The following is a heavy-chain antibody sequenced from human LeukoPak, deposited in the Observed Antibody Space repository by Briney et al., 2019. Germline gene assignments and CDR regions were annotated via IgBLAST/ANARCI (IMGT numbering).Heavy chain of an antibody. V-gene: IGHV3-48*01. D-gene: IGHD6-6*01. CDR1: GFTFSSYS. CDR2: ISSSSSTI. Sequence: GSLRLSCAASGFTFSSYSMNWVRQAPGKRLEWVSYISSSSSTIYYADSVKGRFTISRDNAKNSLYLQMNSLRAEDTAVYYCARDRALYSSSYDAFDIWGQGTMVTVSS. J-gene: IGHJ3*02. CDR3: ARDRALYSSSYDAFDI.